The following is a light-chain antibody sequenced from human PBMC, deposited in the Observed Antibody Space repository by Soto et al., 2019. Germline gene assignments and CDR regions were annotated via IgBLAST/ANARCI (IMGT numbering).Light chain of an antibody. CDR3: QQYSTYPLT. V-gene: IGKV1-5*01. CDR1: QGITTF. J-gene: IGKJ4*01. Sequence: DIQMAHSPSTLSASIGDRVTITCRASQGITTFLAWYQQKPGKAPQILIYDASKLEPGVPSRLSGGGSGTEFTLTISSLQPDDFATYYCQQYSTYPLTFGGGTKVDIK. CDR2: DAS.